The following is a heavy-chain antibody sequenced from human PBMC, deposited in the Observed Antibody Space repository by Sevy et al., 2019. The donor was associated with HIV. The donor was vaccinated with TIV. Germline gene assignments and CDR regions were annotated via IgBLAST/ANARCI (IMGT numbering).Heavy chain of an antibody. V-gene: IGHV1-18*01. D-gene: IGHD3-10*01. Sequence: ASVKVSCKASGYTFTSYGISWVRQAPGQGLEWMGWISAYNGNTNYAQKLQGRVTMTTDTSTSTAYMGLRSLRSDDTAVYYCARVWGSSGSDAFDIWGQGTMVTVSS. CDR1: GYTFTSYG. J-gene: IGHJ3*02. CDR2: ISAYNGNT. CDR3: ARVWGSSGSDAFDI.